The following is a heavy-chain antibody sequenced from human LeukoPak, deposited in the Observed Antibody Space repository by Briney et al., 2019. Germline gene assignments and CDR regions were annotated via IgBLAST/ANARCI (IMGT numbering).Heavy chain of an antibody. V-gene: IGHV4-4*07. CDR3: ARQILVVRSNNWFDP. CDR2: IYTSGST. D-gene: IGHD3-22*01. CDR1: GGSISSYY. Sequence: SETLSLTCTVSGGSISSYYWSWIRQPAGKGLEWIGRIYTSGSTNYNPSLKSRVTISVDTSKNKFSLKLSSVTAADTAVYYCARQILVVRSNNWFDPWGQGTLVTVSS. J-gene: IGHJ5*02.